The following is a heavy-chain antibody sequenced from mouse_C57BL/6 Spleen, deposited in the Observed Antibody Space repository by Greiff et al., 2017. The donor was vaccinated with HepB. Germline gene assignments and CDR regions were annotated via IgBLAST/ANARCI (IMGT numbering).Heavy chain of an antibody. V-gene: IGHV5-6*01. CDR3: ARSYEYDETGFDY. CDR2: ISSGGSYT. D-gene: IGHD2-4*01. J-gene: IGHJ2*01. CDR1: GFTFSSYG. Sequence: EVQRVESGGDLVKPGGSLKLSCAASGFTFSSYGMSWVRQTPDKRLEWVATISSGGSYTYYPDSVKGRFTISRDNAKNTLYLQMSSLKSDDTAMYYCARSYEYDETGFDYWGQGTTLTVSS.